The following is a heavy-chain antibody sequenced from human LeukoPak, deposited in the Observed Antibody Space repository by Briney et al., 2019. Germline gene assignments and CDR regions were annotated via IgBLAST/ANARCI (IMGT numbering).Heavy chain of an antibody. D-gene: IGHD3-22*01. J-gene: IGHJ4*02. CDR3: ARSDSSGYSPFDY. V-gene: IGHV1-3*01. CDR1: GYTFTTYA. CDR2: INAGSGNT. Sequence: ASVKVSCKASGYTFTTYAIHWVRQAPGQRLEWMGWINAGSGNTKFSQKFQGRVTITRDTSASTAYMELSSLTSEDTAVYYCARSDSSGYSPFDYWGQGTLVTVSS.